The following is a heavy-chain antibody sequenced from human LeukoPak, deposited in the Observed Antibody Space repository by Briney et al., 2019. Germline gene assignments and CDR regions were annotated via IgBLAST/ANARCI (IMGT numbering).Heavy chain of an antibody. CDR2: IIPIFGTA. D-gene: IGHD2-15*01. CDR3: ASGYCSGGSCFPFDY. Sequence: SVKVSCKASGGTFSSYAISWVRQAPGQGLEWMGGIIPIFGTANYAQKFQGRVTITADESTSTAYMELSSLRSEDTAVYYCASGYCSGGSCFPFDYWGQGTLVTVSS. V-gene: IGHV1-69*01. J-gene: IGHJ4*02. CDR1: GGTFSSYA.